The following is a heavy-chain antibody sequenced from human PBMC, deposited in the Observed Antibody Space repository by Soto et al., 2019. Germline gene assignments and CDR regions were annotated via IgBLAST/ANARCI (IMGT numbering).Heavy chain of an antibody. D-gene: IGHD5-12*01. CDR1: GGSISSYY. Sequence: SETLSLTCTVSGGSISSYYWSWIRQPPGKGLEWIGYIYYSGSTNYNPFLKSRVTISVDTSKNQFSLKLSSVTAADTAVYYCARLGEGGYDYLDYWGQGTLVTVSS. CDR3: ARLGEGGYDYLDY. CDR2: IYYSGST. V-gene: IGHV4-59*08. J-gene: IGHJ4*02.